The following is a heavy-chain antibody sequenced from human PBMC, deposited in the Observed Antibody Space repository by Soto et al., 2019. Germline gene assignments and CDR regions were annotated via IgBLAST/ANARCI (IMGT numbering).Heavy chain of an antibody. V-gene: IGHV3-21*01. CDR1: GFTYTRSS. CDR3: ARESEDLTSNFDY. J-gene: IGHJ4*02. Sequence: GGSLRLSCSASGFTYTRSSMNWVRQAPGKGLEWVSSISRTTNYIYYADSMKGRFTVSRDNAKNSVYLEMNSLSAEDTALYYCARESEDLTSNFDYWGQGT. CDR2: ISRTTNYI.